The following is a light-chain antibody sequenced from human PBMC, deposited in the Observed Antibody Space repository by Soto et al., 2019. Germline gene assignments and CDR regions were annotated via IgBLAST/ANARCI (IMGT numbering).Light chain of an antibody. Sequence: QSVLTQPPSVSGAPGQRVTISCTGSSSNIGAGYDVHWYQQLPGTAPKLLIYGNSNRPSGVPDRFSGSKSGTSASLAITGLQAEDEADYYCQSYDSGLSGSVFGGGIKLTVL. V-gene: IGLV1-40*01. CDR3: QSYDSGLSGSV. J-gene: IGLJ3*02. CDR1: SSNIGAGYD. CDR2: GNS.